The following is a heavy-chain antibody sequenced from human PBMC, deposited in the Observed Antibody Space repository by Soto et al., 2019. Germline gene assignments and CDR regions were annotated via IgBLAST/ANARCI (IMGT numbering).Heavy chain of an antibody. CDR2: IYYSGST. Sequence: SETLSLTCTVSGGSISSYYWSWIRQPPVNGLEWIGYIYYSGSTNYNPSLKSRVTISVDTSKNQFSLKLSSVTAADTAVYYCARDRRQWEPNFDYWGQGTLVTVSS. CDR3: ARDRRQWEPNFDY. CDR1: GGSISSYY. D-gene: IGHD1-26*01. V-gene: IGHV4-59*01. J-gene: IGHJ4*02.